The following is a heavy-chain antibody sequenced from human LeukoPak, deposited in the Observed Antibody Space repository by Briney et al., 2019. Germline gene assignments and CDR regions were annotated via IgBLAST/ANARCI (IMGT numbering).Heavy chain of an antibody. V-gene: IGHV4-4*02. CDR3: IYGGNSGDGVY. J-gene: IGHJ4*02. D-gene: IGHD4-23*01. CDR1: GGSISSGNW. CDR2: ILHTEST. Sequence: SETLSLTCAVSGGSISSGNWWSWVRQPPGKGLEWIGEILHTESTNYNPSLKSRVTMSVDKSKNQFSLKLTSVTAADTAVYYCIYGGNSGDGVYWGQGPRVTVSS.